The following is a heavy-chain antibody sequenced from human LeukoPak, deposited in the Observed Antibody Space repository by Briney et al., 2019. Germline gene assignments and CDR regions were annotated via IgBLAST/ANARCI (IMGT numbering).Heavy chain of an antibody. J-gene: IGHJ4*02. CDR1: GFTVSINY. V-gene: IGHV3-48*02. Sequence: PGGSLRLSCAASGFTVSINYMSWVRQAPGKGLEWVSYISSYSSTIYYADSVKGRFTISRDNVKNSLYLQMNSLRDEDTAVYYCARSRYDDRSGYYLEFYYWGQGTLVTVSS. CDR3: ARSRYDDRSGYYLEFYY. CDR2: ISSYSSTI. D-gene: IGHD3-22*01.